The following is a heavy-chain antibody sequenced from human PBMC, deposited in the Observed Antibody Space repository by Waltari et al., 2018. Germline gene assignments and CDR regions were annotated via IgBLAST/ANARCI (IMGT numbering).Heavy chain of an antibody. D-gene: IGHD2-15*01. J-gene: IGHJ4*02. V-gene: IGHV1-18*01. CDR2: ISGENSDT. Sequence: QVQLVQSGGEVKKPGASVKVSCNSSGYTFIAYGITWVRQAPGQGLEWMGWISGENSDTSYAQKLQGRVTMTTDTSTSTTYMELRSLRSDDTAVYYCARAQALYCSVRSCYSPIDYWGQGTLVTVSS. CDR1: GYTFIAYG. CDR3: ARAQALYCSVRSCYSPIDY.